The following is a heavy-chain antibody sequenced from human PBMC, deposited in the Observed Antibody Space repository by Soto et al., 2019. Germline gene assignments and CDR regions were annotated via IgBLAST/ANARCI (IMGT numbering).Heavy chain of an antibody. V-gene: IGHV3-33*01. Sequence: QVQLVESGGGVVQPGRSLRLSCAASGFTFSNYDMPWVRQAPGKGLEWVARIWYDGSNKYYAASVQGRFTTSRDNYKNTVNMQLNSLRAEDPAVYYGARDQGAAAVTFTYFQHWGQGNLVTVFS. J-gene: IGHJ1*01. CDR3: ARDQGAAAVTFTYFQH. CDR1: GFTFSNYD. D-gene: IGHD6-13*01. CDR2: IWYDGSNK.